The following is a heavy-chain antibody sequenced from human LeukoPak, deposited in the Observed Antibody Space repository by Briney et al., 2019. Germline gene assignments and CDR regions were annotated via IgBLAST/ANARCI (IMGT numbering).Heavy chain of an antibody. V-gene: IGHV3-66*01. CDR1: GFTVSSTY. Sequence: GGSLRLTCAASGFTVSSTYMSWVCQAPGEGLEWVSALYSGDTTYYANSVKGRFTISRDNSKNMLYLQMNSLRAEDTAVYYCARRLLTGYYEFWGQGTLVTVSS. CDR3: ARRLLTGYYEF. CDR2: LYSGDTT. J-gene: IGHJ4*02. D-gene: IGHD3-9*01.